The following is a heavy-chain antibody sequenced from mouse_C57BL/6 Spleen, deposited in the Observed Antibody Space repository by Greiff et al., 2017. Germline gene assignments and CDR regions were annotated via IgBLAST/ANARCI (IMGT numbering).Heavy chain of an antibody. CDR1: GYTFTDYY. V-gene: IGHV1-75*01. D-gene: IGHD1-1*01. Sequence: QVQLKESGPELVKPGASVKISCKASGYTFTDYYINWVKQRPGQGLEWIGWIFPGSGSTYYNEQFKGKATLTVDKSSSTAYMLLSSLTSEDSAVYFCARAITTVVATPYYFDYWGQGTTLTVSS. J-gene: IGHJ2*01. CDR2: IFPGSGST. CDR3: ARAITTVVATPYYFDY.